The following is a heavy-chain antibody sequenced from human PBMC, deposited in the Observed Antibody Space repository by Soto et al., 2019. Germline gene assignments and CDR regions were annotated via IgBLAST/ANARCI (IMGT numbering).Heavy chain of an antibody. CDR1: GGSISSYY. V-gene: IGHV4-59*08. J-gene: IGHJ5*02. D-gene: IGHD2-15*01. CDR3: ARHDSYLAAPLS. CDR2: IYYSGST. Sequence: PSETLSLTCTVSGGSISSYYWSCIRQPPGKGLEWIGYIYYSGSTNYNPSLKSRVTISVDTSKNQFSLKLSSVTAADTAVYYCARHDSYLAAPLSWGQGTLVTVSS.